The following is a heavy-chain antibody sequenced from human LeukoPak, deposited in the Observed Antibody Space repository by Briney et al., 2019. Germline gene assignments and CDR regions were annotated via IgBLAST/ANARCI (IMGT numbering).Heavy chain of an antibody. CDR3: ATTNDGGGYQWGDFFDF. V-gene: IGHV1-69*04. J-gene: IGHJ4*02. D-gene: IGHD3-22*01. CDR2: IIPNLGTT. CDR1: GGTSNSHA. Sequence: GASVKVSCKASGGTSNSHAICWVRQAPGQGLEWMGRIIPNLGTTNRAQNFQDRVTLTADKSTNTAYMELTSLTSDDTAVYYCATTNDGGGYQWGDFFDFWGQGTLVTVSS.